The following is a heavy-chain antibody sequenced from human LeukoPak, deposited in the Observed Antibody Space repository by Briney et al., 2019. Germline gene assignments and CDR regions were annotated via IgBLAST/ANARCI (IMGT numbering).Heavy chain of an antibody. CDR3: ARDCLGTGYYYYGMDV. J-gene: IGHJ6*02. Sequence: PSETLSLTCTVSGGSISSGDYYWSWIRQPPGKGLEWIGYIYYSGSTYYNPSLKSRVTISVDTSKNQFSLKLSSVTAADTAVYYCARDCLGTGYYYYGMDVWGQGTTVTVSS. CDR1: GGSISSGDYY. CDR2: IYYSGST. D-gene: IGHD3-16*01. V-gene: IGHV4-30-4*01.